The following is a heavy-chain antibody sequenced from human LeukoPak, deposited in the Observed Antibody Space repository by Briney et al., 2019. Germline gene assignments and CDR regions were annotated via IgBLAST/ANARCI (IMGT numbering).Heavy chain of an antibody. CDR1: GFTFSSYA. D-gene: IGHD6-6*01. J-gene: IGHJ4*02. V-gene: IGHV3-23*01. CDR2: ISGSGVST. CDR3: AKDQEGEQLVLNY. Sequence: PGGSLRLSCAASGFTFSSYAMSWVRQAPGKGLEWVSAISGSGVSTYYADSVKGRFTISRDNSKNTLYLQMNSLRAEDTAVYYCAKDQEGEQLVLNYWGQGTLVTVSS.